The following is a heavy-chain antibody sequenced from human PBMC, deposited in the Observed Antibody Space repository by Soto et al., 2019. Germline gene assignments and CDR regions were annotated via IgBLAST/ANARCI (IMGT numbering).Heavy chain of an antibody. D-gene: IGHD2-2*01. J-gene: IGHJ4*02. CDR3: ARSSTSANYFDY. V-gene: IGHV4-31*03. Sequence: QVQLQESGPGLVKPSQTLSLTCTVSGGSISSCVYYCRCIRQHPGKGLEWIGYIYYSGSTYYNPSLKSRVTISVDTSKNQFYLKLSSVTAADPAVYYCARSSTSANYFDYWGQGTLVTVSS. CDR2: IYYSGST. CDR1: GGSISSCVYY.